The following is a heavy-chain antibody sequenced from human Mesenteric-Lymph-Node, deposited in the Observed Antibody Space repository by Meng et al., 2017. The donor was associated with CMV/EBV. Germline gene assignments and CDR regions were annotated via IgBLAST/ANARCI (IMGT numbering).Heavy chain of an antibody. D-gene: IGHD6-19*01. CDR3: ASLAIYSTGWSSDFDY. J-gene: IGHJ4*02. Sequence: SISSSTYYWGWIRQPPGKGLEWIGTIYFSGGTYYNPSLKSRVTISVDTSKSQFSLKLNSVTAADTAVYYCASLAIYSTGWSSDFDYWGQGTLVTVSS. CDR2: IYFSGGT. V-gene: IGHV4-39*01. CDR1: SISSSTYY.